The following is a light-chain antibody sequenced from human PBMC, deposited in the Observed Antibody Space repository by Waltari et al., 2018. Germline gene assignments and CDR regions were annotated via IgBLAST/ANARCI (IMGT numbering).Light chain of an antibody. CDR2: GAS. CDR3: QQYGSSPRT. J-gene: IGKJ1*01. Sequence: EIVLTQSPGTLSLYPGERATLSCRASQSVSSSYLAWYQQKPGQAPRLLIYGASSRATGIPDRFSGSGSGTGFTLTISRLEPEDLAVYYCQQYGSSPRTFGQGTKVEIK. CDR1: QSVSSSY. V-gene: IGKV3-20*01.